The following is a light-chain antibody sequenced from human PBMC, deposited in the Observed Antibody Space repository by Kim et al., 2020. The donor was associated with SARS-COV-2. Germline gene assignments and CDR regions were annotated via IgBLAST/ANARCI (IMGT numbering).Light chain of an antibody. J-gene: IGKJ2*01. V-gene: IGKV3-15*01. CDR3: QQYINGPLT. CDR2: DAS. Sequence: VSPEERAILSCRANQDVSFNLAWYQQKPGQAPRLLIYDASITATGVPARFPGSGSRTDFTLTISSLQSEDFAIYYCQQYINGPLTFGQGTKLEI. CDR1: QDVSFN.